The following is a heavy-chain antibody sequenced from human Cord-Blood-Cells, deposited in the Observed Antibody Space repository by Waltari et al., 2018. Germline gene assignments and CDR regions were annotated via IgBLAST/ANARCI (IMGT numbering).Heavy chain of an antibody. CDR3: ARGRVAGTYYYYYYMDV. J-gene: IGHJ6*03. D-gene: IGHD6-19*01. V-gene: IGHV4-34*01. CDR1: GGSFSGYY. Sequence: QVQLQQWGAGLLKPSETLSLTCAVYGGSFSGYYWSWIRQPPGKGLEWIGEINHSGSTNYNPSLKSRVTISVDTSKNQFSLKLSSVTAADTAVYYCARGRVAGTYYYYYYMDVWGKGTTVTVSS. CDR2: INHSGST.